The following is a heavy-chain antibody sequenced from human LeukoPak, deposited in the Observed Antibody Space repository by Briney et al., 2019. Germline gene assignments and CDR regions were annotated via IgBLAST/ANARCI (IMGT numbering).Heavy chain of an antibody. CDR1: GFTFSSYG. V-gene: IGHV3-30*02. D-gene: IGHD3-22*01. CDR3: ARDLVYYDSSGLYRPDDAFDI. J-gene: IGHJ3*02. CDR2: IRYDGSNK. Sequence: GGSLRLSCAASGFTFSSYGMHWVRQAPGKGLEWVAFIRYDGSNKYYADSVKGRFTISRDNSKNTLYQQMNSLRAEDTAVYYCARDLVYYDSSGLYRPDDAFDIWGQGTMVTVSS.